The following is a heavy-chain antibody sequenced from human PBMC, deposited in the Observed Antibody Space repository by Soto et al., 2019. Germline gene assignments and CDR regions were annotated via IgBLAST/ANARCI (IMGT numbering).Heavy chain of an antibody. D-gene: IGHD6-19*01. V-gene: IGHV3-23*01. J-gene: IGHJ4*02. CDR1: GFTFSSHA. Sequence: VQLLESGGGLVQPGGSLRLSCAASGFTFSSHAMSWVRQAPGKGLEWVSSTIDSGGRSYHADSVRGRFTISRDNSKNTVYLQMNSMRADDTAIYYCAKDKMEQWLVGGYYDYWGQGALVTVSS. CDR3: AKDKMEQWLVGGYYDY. CDR2: TIDSGGRS.